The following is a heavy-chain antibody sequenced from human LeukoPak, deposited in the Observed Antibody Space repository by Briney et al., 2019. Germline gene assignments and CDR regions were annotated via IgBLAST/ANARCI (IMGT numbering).Heavy chain of an antibody. CDR3: ARTSYYGSGSYDY. CDR1: GXSIYSSSYY. Sequence: SSETLSLTCTVSGXSIYSSSYYWGWIRQSPGKGLEWIGSIYYSGSTYYNPSLKSRVTISVDASKNQFSLKLTSVTAADTAVYYCARTSYYGSGSYDYWGQGTLVTVSS. CDR2: IYYSGST. J-gene: IGHJ4*02. V-gene: IGHV4-39*01. D-gene: IGHD3-10*01.